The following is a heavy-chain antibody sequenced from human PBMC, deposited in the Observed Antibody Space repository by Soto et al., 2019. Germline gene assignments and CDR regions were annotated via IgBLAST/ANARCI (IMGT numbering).Heavy chain of an antibody. CDR2: VYYTGST. J-gene: IGHJ4*02. CDR3: ARQRTTVVTQAYFDH. CDR1: GASIRSTDYY. Sequence: SETLSLTCTVSGASIRSTDYYWSWIRQAPGKGLGWIGYVYYTGSTYYNPSLKSRVTMSVDTSKNQFSLTLNSVTAADAAVYYCARQRTTVVTQAYFDHWGQGTLVTVPQ. D-gene: IGHD4-17*01. V-gene: IGHV4-39*01.